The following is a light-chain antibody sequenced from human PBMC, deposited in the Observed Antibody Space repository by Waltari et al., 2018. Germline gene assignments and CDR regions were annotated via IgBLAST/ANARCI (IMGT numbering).Light chain of an antibody. CDR3: SSYTGSGIV. CDR2: NVR. J-gene: IGLJ2*01. CDR1: SGDVVRFAY. V-gene: IGLV2-8*01. Sequence: QSALPQPPSASGSPGQSVTISCTGTSGDVVRFAYVSWYQQHPGQTPKLLIYNVRQRPSGVPDRFSGSKSGNTASLAVSGLQADDEADYYCSSYTGSGIVFGGGTKLTVL.